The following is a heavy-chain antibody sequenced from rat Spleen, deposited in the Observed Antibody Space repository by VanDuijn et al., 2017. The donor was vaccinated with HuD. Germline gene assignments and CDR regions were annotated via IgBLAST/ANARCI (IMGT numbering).Heavy chain of an antibody. CDR1: GFTFSDYY. V-gene: IGHV2-1*01. CDR2: IWGDGST. CDR3: ARSYGGYTSNWFPY. D-gene: IGHD1-11*01. Sequence: VQLVESGGGLVQPGRSMKLSCAASGFTFSDYYMAWVRQPPGKGLEWMGGIWGDGSTDYNSALKSRLRISRDTSKSQVFLKMNSLQTDDTVIYFCARSYGGYTSNWFPYWGQGTLVTVSS. J-gene: IGHJ3*01.